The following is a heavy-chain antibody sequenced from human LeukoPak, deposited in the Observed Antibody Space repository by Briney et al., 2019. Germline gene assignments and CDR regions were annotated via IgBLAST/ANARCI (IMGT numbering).Heavy chain of an antibody. Sequence: ASVKVSCKASGYTFTSYGISWVRQAPGQGLEWMGWISAYNGNTNYAQKLQGRVTMTTDTSTSTAYMELRSLRSDDTAVYYCARDSKQQLADDAFDIWGQGQWSPSLQ. CDR3: ARDSKQQLADDAFDI. D-gene: IGHD6-13*01. V-gene: IGHV1-18*01. CDR2: ISAYNGNT. CDR1: GYTFTSYG. J-gene: IGHJ3*02.